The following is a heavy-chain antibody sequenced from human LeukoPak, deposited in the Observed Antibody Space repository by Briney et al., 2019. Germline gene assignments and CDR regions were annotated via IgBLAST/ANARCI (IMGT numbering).Heavy chain of an antibody. CDR1: GYAISSGYH. CDR3: ARDRDLENFDY. V-gene: IGHV4-38-2*02. Sequence: SETLSLTCSVSGYAISSGYHWGWIRQPPGKGLERVGSIHRTGSTYYNPSLKSRVTILVDTSKNQFSLSVRSVTAADSAVYYCARDRDLENFDYWGQGTLVTVSS. D-gene: IGHD1-1*01. J-gene: IGHJ4*02. CDR2: IHRTGST.